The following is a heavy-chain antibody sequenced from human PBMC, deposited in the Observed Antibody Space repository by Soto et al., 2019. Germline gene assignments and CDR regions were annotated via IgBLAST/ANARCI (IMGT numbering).Heavy chain of an antibody. CDR2: IFYSGNT. CDR3: ARLSGDESTDY. D-gene: IGHD2-2*01. V-gene: IGHV4-39*01. J-gene: IGHJ4*02. CDR1: GGSIRGSNYY. Sequence: QLQLQESGPGLVKPSETLSLTCTVSGGSIRGSNYYWGWIRQPPGKGLEWIGSIFYSGNTYYNPSLKSRVRIFVDTSNNQISLKLSSMTASDTALYYCARLSGDESTDYLGQGTLVTFSS.